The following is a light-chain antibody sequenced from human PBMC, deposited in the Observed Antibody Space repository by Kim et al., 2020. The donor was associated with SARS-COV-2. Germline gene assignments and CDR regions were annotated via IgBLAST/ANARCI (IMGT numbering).Light chain of an antibody. CDR3: HQYYSTLRT. CDR2: WAS. V-gene: IGKV4-1*01. Sequence: DIVMTQSPDSLAVSLGERATINCKSSQSVLYSSNNKNYLAWYQQKPGQPPKLLIYWASTRESGVPDRFSGSGSGTDFTLTISSLQAEDVAVYYCHQYYSTLRTFGQGTKLEI. CDR1: QSVLYSSNNKNY. J-gene: IGKJ2*01.